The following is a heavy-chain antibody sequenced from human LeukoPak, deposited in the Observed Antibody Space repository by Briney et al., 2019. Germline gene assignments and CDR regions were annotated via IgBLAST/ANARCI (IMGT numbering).Heavy chain of an antibody. D-gene: IGHD4-23*01. Sequence: PSETLSLTCTVSGGSIRSTSNYWGWVRQPPGKGLEWIGSIYYNGATYYNPSLKSRVTISVATSKNQFSLKLPSVPAADTALYYCARHTGYHGGLDYFDSWGQGTLVTVSS. CDR3: ARHTGYHGGLDYFDS. CDR2: IYYNGAT. J-gene: IGHJ4*02. CDR1: GGSIRSTSNY. V-gene: IGHV4-39*01.